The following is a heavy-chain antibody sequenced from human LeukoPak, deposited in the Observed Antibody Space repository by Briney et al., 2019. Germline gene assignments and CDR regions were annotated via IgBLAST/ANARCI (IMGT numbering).Heavy chain of an antibody. CDR3: ARVYSYGYDLDY. CDR1: GGSISSGGYY. J-gene: IGHJ4*02. D-gene: IGHD5-18*01. Sequence: PSQTLSLTCTVSGGSISSGGYYWSWIRQHPGKGLEWIGYIYYSGSTYYNPSLKSRVTISVDTSKNQFSLKLSSVTAADTAVYYCARVYSYGYDLDYRGQGTLVTVSS. CDR2: IYYSGST. V-gene: IGHV4-31*03.